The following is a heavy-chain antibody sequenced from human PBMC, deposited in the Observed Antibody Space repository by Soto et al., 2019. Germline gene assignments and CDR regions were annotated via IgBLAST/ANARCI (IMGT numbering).Heavy chain of an antibody. CDR2: IYDTGISGYTPST. CDR1: GGSITASC. J-gene: IGHJ5*02. CDR3: ARRDRSGYSHWLDT. V-gene: IGHV4-59*01. D-gene: IGHD3-22*01. Sequence: SETLPLSCTVSGGSITASCLSWIRRPPGKGLEWISYIYDTGISGYTPSTSYNPSLKSRVTMSVDTSKSQFSLELTSVTAADTDVYYCARRDRSGYSHWLDTWGQGTLVTVSS.